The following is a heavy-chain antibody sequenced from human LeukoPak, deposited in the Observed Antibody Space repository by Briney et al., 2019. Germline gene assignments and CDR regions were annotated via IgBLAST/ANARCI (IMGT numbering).Heavy chain of an antibody. CDR1: GFTFDDYA. J-gene: IGHJ4*02. D-gene: IGHD1-26*01. CDR2: ISWNSGSI. Sequence: SGGSLRLSCAASGFTFDDYAMHWVRQAPGKGLEWVSGISWNSGSIGYADSVKGRFTISRDNAKNSLYLQMNSLGAEDTALYYCAKDGADYWGQGTLVTVSS. V-gene: IGHV3-9*01. CDR3: AKDGADY.